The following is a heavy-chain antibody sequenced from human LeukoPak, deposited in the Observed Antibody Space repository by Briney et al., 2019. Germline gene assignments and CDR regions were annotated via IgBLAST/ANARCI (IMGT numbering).Heavy chain of an antibody. CDR1: GGSISSYY. Sequence: SETLSLTCTVSGGSISSYYWSWIRQPAGKGLEWIGRIYTSGSTNYNPSLKSRVTISVDTSKNEFSLKLSSVTAADTAVYYCARHAGSAFGESDPYYYYFGMDVWGQGTTVTVSS. CDR3: ARHAGSAFGESDPYYYYFGMDV. J-gene: IGHJ6*02. D-gene: IGHD3-10*01. V-gene: IGHV4-4*07. CDR2: IYTSGST.